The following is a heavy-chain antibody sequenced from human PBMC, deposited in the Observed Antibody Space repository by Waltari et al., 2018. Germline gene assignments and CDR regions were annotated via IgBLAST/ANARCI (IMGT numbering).Heavy chain of an antibody. J-gene: IGHJ6*03. V-gene: IGHV1-2*02. CDR3: ARGDFRLSYYYMDV. CDR1: GYTFIGYY. CDR2: ISPNSGDT. Sequence: QVQLVQSGAEVKKPGASVKVSCKASGYTFIGYYIHWVRQAPGQGLEWMGWISPNSGDTNYAQKFQGRVTMTRDTSTTTAYMELSRLTFDDTAVFYCARGDFRLSYYYMDVWGKGTTVTVSS. D-gene: IGHD3-3*01.